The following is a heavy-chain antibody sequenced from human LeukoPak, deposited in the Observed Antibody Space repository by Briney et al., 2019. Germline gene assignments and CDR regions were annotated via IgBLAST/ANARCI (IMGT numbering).Heavy chain of an antibody. V-gene: IGHV3-48*03. D-gene: IGHD6-13*01. CDR2: ISTSGTTI. Sequence: GGSLRLSCAVSGFTFSSYEMNWVRQAPGKGLEWVSYISTSGTTIHYADSVKGRFTISRDNAKNSLYLQMNHLRADDTAVYYRARGPLGLVRHYFDCWGQGILVTVSS. CDR1: GFTFSSYE. CDR3: ARGPLGLVRHYFDC. J-gene: IGHJ4*02.